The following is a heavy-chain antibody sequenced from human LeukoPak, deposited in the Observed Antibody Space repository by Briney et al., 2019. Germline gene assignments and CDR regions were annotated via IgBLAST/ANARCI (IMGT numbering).Heavy chain of an antibody. V-gene: IGHV3-20*04. J-gene: IGHJ4*02. CDR1: GFTFDDYG. CDR2: INWNGGST. Sequence: GGSLRLSCAASGFTFDDYGMSWVRQAPGKGLEWVSGINWNGGSTGYADSVKGRFTISRDNAKNSLYLQMNSLRAEDTALYYCARDLRDSSVVYYFDYWGQGTLVTVSS. D-gene: IGHD6-19*01. CDR3: ARDLRDSSVVYYFDY.